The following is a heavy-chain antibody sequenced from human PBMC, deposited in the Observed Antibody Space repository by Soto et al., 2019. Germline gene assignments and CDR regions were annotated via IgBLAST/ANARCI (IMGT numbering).Heavy chain of an antibody. CDR3: ARNGYGGNSGDY. Sequence: HGGSLKIFCKSSGYSFTNYWIGWVRQMPGKGLEWMGIIYPGDSDTRYSPSIQDQVTISVDKSISTAYLKSSNLKASDTAMYCCARNGYGGNSGDYWGQGTMFTLS. CDR1: GYSFTNYW. J-gene: IGHJ4*02. CDR2: IYPGDSDT. V-gene: IGHV5-51*01. D-gene: IGHD2-21*02.